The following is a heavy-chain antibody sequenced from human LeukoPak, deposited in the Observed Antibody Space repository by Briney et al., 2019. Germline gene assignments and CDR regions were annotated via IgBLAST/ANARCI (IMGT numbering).Heavy chain of an antibody. J-gene: IGHJ5*02. CDR3: ARVHYDSSGYQELNWFDP. CDR2: IIPIFGTA. CDR1: GGTFSSYA. D-gene: IGHD3-22*01. V-gene: IGHV1-69*13. Sequence: SVKVSCKASGGTFSSYAISWVRQAPGQGLEWMGGIIPIFGTANYAQKFQGRVTITADESTSAAYMELSSLRSEDTAVYYCARVHYDSSGYQELNWFDPWGQGTLVTVSS.